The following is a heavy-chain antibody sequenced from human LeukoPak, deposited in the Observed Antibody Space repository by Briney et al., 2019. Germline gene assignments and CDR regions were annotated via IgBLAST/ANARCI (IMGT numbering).Heavy chain of an antibody. D-gene: IGHD3-3*01. CDR2: IYYSGST. J-gene: IGHJ4*02. CDR3: ARGITGYYDFWSGYYPTDFDY. CDR1: GGSISSYY. V-gene: IGHV4-59*01. Sequence: SETLSLTCTVSGGSISSYYWSWIRQPPGKGLEWIGYIYYSGSTNYNPSLKGRVTISVDTSKNQFSLKLSSVTAADTAVYYCARGITGYYDFWSGYYPTDFDYWGQGTLVTVSS.